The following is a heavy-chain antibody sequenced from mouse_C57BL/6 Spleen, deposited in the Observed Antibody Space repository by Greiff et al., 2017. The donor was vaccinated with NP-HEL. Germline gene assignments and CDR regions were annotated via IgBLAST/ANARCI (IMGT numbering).Heavy chain of an antibody. CDR1: GYSFTDYN. J-gene: IGHJ3*01. CDR2: INPNYGTT. Sequence: EVQLQQSGPELVKPGASVKISCKASGYSFTDYNMNWVKQSNGKSLEWIGVINPNYGTTSYNQKFKGKATLTVDQSSSTAYMQLNSLTSEDSADYCWTSTLYYSNYPSWGAYWGQGTLVTVSA. CDR3: TSTLYYSNYPSWGAY. V-gene: IGHV1-39*01. D-gene: IGHD2-5*01.